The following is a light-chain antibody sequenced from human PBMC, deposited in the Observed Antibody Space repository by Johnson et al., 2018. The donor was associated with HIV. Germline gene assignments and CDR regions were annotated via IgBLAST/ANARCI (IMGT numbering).Light chain of an antibody. Sequence: QSVLTQPPSVSAAPGQKVTISCSGSSSNIGDNYVSWYQQLPGSAPKLLIYENNKRPSGIPGRFSGSKSGTSASLAISGLQAEDEADYYCAAWDDHLNSVFGTGTKVTVL. CDR1: SSNIGDNY. CDR3: AAWDDHLNSV. V-gene: IGLV1-51*02. J-gene: IGLJ1*01. CDR2: ENN.